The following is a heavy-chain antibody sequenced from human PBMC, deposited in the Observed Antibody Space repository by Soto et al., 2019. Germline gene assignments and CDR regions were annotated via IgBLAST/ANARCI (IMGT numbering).Heavy chain of an antibody. V-gene: IGHV3-64D*06. J-gene: IGHJ4*02. D-gene: IGHD1-26*01. Sequence: GGSLRLSCSASGFIFSESTIYWVRQVPGKGLEAISAVSTSGRSTYYADSVKDRFTISRDNSKNTLFLQMGSLRPEDTAIYYCVKEEHGLGGVAFDYWGQGTQVTLSS. CDR2: VSTSGRST. CDR1: GFIFSEST. CDR3: VKEEHGLGGVAFDY.